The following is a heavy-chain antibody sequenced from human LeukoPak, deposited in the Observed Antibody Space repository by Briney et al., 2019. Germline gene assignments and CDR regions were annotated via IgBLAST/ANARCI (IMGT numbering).Heavy chain of an antibody. Sequence: SETLSLTCAVSGGSISSGGYSWSWIRQPPGKGLEWIGYIYRSGSTYYNPSLKSRVTISVDRSKNQFSLKLSSVTAADTAVYYCARAGGDSSSWFLSSWYFDLWGRGTLVTVSS. CDR3: ARAGGDSSSWFLSSWYFDL. J-gene: IGHJ2*01. D-gene: IGHD6-13*01. V-gene: IGHV4-30-2*01. CDR1: GGSISSGGYS. CDR2: IYRSGST.